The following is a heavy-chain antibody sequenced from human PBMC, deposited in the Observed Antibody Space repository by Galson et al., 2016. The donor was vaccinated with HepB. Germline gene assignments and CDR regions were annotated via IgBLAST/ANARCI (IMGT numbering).Heavy chain of an antibody. D-gene: IGHD6-19*01. V-gene: IGHV3-7*03. CDR1: GFTFSTYA. J-gene: IGHJ4*02. CDR2: INQDGSEK. Sequence: SLRLSCAASGFTFSTYAMNWVRQAPGKGLEWVANINQDGSEKYYVGSVMGRFTISRDNAKNSLYLQMNSLRAEDTAVYYCTRDASGWSAYWGQGTLVTVSS. CDR3: TRDASGWSAY.